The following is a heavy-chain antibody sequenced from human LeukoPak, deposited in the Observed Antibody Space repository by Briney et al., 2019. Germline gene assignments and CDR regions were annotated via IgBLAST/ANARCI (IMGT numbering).Heavy chain of an antibody. D-gene: IGHD2-2*01. CDR3: ARDGDIVVVPAAMGFDP. J-gene: IGHJ5*02. CDR1: GGSISSYY. V-gene: IGHV4-59*12. Sequence: SETLSLTCTVSGGSISSYYWSWIRQPPGKGLEWIGYIYYSGSTNYNPSLKSRVTISVDTSKNQFSLKLSSVTAADTAVYYCARDGDIVVVPAAMGFDPWGQGTLVTVSS. CDR2: IYYSGST.